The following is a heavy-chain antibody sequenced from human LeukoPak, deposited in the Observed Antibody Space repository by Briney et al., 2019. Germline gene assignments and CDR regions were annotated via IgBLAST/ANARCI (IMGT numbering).Heavy chain of an antibody. V-gene: IGHV3-23*01. D-gene: IGHD3-10*01. CDR2: ISDDGGAT. Sequence: GGSLRLSCAASGFTFSNFAMSRVRQAPGKGLEWVSTISDDGGATYYADSVRDRFTISRDNSKNTPYLQMNTLRAEDTALYYCAKVGAKESYYHYWGQGTLVTVSS. J-gene: IGHJ4*02. CDR1: GFTFSNFA. CDR3: AKVGAKESYYHY.